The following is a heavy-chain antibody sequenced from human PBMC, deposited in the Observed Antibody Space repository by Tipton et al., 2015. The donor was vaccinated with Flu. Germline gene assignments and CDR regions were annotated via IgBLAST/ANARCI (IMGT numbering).Heavy chain of an antibody. Sequence: TLSLTCTVSGGSISSYYWSWIRQPPGKGLEWIGYVYYSGSTNYNPSLKSRVTISVDTSKNQFSLKLRSVTAADTAVYYCAKIAARPGYYFDYWGQGTLVTVSS. CDR1: GGSISSYY. D-gene: IGHD6-6*01. J-gene: IGHJ4*02. V-gene: IGHV4-59*01. CDR2: VYYSGST. CDR3: AKIAARPGYYFDY.